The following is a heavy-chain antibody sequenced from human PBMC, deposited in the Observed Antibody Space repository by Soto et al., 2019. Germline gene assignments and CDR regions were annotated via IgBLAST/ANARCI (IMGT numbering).Heavy chain of an antibody. Sequence: SETLSLTCTVSNFSVLTSIYYWAWIRQPPGKGLEWVGTVYYTGTTYYNPSLQSRVTISIDTSKNQFSLNLNSVTAADTAVYYCARNWNLALVPAAYFDSWGHGTLVTVSS. CDR3: ARNWNLALVPAAYFDS. CDR2: VYYTGTT. V-gene: IGHV4-39*01. J-gene: IGHJ4*01. D-gene: IGHD2-2*01. CDR1: NFSVLTSIYY.